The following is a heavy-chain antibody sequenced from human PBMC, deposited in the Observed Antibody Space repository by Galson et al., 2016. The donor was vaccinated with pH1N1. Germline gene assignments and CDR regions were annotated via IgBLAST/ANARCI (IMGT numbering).Heavy chain of an antibody. CDR3: TLLQEHL. V-gene: IGHV3-30*03. CDR1: GFRFSSYG. Sequence: SLRLSCAASGFRFSSYGMHWVRQAPGKGLDWVAGISYDGSDKFYADSVKGRFTISRDSSKNTLYLQMNRLHQGPIGLPPGTLLQEHLWG. CDR2: ISYDGSDK. J-gene: IGHJ6*01.